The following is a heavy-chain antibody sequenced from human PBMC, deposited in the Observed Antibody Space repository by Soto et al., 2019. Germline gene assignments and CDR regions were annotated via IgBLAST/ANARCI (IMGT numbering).Heavy chain of an antibody. J-gene: IGHJ6*02. CDR3: ARDLLAGTRYYYGMDV. Sequence: QVQLVQSGAEVKKPGASVKVSCKASGYTFTSYGISWVRQAPGQGLEWMGWISAYNGNTNYAQKLQGRVTMTTDTSTSTAYMELRSLRSDDTAVYYRARDLLAGTRYYYGMDVWGQGTTVTVSS. D-gene: IGHD6-13*01. CDR2: ISAYNGNT. CDR1: GYTFTSYG. V-gene: IGHV1-18*01.